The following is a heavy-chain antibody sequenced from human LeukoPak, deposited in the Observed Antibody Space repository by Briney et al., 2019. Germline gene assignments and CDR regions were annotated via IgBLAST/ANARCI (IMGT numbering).Heavy chain of an antibody. CDR1: GFIFGNSG. V-gene: IGHV3-33*01. D-gene: IGHD6-19*01. J-gene: IGHJ6*02. CDR2: IWYDGSNK. Sequence: HPGGSLRLSCEASGFIFGNSGLHWVRQAPGKGLEWVAVIWYDGSNKNCVDSVRGRFTISRDNSRNTLYLQMNSLRAENTAVYYCARDRGDEPGSRGWYGHYYYGMDVWGQGTTVTVSS. CDR3: ARDRGDEPGSRGWYGHYYYGMDV.